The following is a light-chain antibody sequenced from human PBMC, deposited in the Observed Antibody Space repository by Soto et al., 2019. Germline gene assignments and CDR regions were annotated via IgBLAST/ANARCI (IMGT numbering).Light chain of an antibody. CDR2: AAS. CDR1: QAISSW. J-gene: IGKJ5*01. Sequence: DIQITQSPSSVSASVGDRFTITCRTSQAISSWLAWYQQKPGKAPKLLIYAASSLQSGVPSRFSGSGSGTDFTLTVSILQPEDFATDYCQQANSFPITFGQGTRLEIK. V-gene: IGKV1-12*01. CDR3: QQANSFPIT.